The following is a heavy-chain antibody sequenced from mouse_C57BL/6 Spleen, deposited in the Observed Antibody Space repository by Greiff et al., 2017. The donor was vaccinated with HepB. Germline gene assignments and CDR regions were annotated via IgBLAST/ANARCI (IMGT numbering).Heavy chain of an antibody. D-gene: IGHD2-5*01. CDR2: ISDGGSYT. Sequence: EVMLVESGGGLVKPGGSLKLSCAASGFTFSSYAMSWVRQTPEKRLEWVATISDGGSYTYYPDNVKGRFTISRDNAKNNLYLQMSHLKSEDTAMYYCARDRDYYSNWYFDVCGTGTTVTVSS. J-gene: IGHJ1*03. CDR1: GFTFSSYA. CDR3: ARDRDYYSNWYFDV. V-gene: IGHV5-4*01.